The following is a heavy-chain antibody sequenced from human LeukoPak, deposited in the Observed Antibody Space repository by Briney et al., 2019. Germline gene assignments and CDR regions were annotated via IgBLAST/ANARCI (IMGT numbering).Heavy chain of an antibody. CDR1: GGTFSSYA. CDR3: ARDMKEGARPLDY. Sequence: GSSVKVSCKASGGTFSSYAISWVRQAPGQGLEWMGGIIPIFGTANYAQKFQGRVTMTRDTSTSTVYMELSSLRSEDTAVYYCARDMKEGARPLDYWGQGTLVTVSS. V-gene: IGHV1-69*05. J-gene: IGHJ4*02. D-gene: IGHD1-26*01. CDR2: IIPIFGTA.